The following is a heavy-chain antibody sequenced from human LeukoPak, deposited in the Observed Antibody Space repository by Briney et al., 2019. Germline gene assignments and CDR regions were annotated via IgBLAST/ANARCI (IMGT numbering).Heavy chain of an antibody. J-gene: IGHJ6*03. CDR1: GYTFTSYY. Sequence: ASVKVSCKASGYTFTSYYMHWVRQAPGQGLEWMGIINPSGGSTSYAQKFQGRVTMTRDMSTSTVYMELSSLGSEDTAVYYCARDVLRFLEWFPYYYYYMDVWGKGTTVTVSS. CDR3: ARDVLRFLEWFPYYYYYMDV. CDR2: INPSGGST. V-gene: IGHV1-46*01. D-gene: IGHD3-3*01.